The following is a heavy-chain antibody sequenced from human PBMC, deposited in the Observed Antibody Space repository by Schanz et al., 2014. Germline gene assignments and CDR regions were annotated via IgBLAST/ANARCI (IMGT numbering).Heavy chain of an antibody. CDR2: VFYSGTT. D-gene: IGHD3-9*01. CDR3: ARGVRRYDILTGHYCVDSFDI. CDR1: GGSISSGDSL. Sequence: QVQLQESGPGLVKPSQTLSLACAVSGGSISSGDSLWSWIRQPPGRGLEWIGYVFYSGTTSYNPSLKSRIRMSVDPPKNQISLNRKSVPAADTAVYYCARGVRRYDILTGHYCVDSFDIWGQGTMVTVSS. V-gene: IGHV4-30-4*07. J-gene: IGHJ3*02.